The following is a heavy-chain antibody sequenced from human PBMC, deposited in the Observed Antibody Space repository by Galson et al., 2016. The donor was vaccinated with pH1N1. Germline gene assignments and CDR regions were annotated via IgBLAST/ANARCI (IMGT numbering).Heavy chain of an antibody. CDR2: IYSTGGT. V-gene: IGHV4-59*01. J-gene: IGHJ5*02. Sequence: SETLSLTCAVSGGSITSYYWWSWVRQAPGKGLEWIGYIYSTGGTNYNPSLTSRVAISVNTSNNQFSLNLISVTAADTAVYYCARGGTVTNPLATWGQGTLVTVSS. D-gene: IGHD4-17*01. CDR1: GGSITSYY. CDR3: ARGGTVTNPLAT.